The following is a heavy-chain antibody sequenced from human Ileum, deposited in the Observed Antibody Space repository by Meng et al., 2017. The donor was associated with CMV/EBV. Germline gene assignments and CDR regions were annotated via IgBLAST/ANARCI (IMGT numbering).Heavy chain of an antibody. D-gene: IGHD2-2*02. Sequence: FDDSSIPWVRQHAGRGLEWVALDHVNPGDSNPAQKFQDKVAMARDTSISTTYLDLRGLTFDDAAMYYCVREGYFCNCSNCYSSVDYWGQGTLVTVSS. CDR3: VREGYFCNCSNCYSSVDY. J-gene: IGHJ4*02. CDR2: DHVNPGDS. CDR1: FDDSS. V-gene: IGHV1-2*06.